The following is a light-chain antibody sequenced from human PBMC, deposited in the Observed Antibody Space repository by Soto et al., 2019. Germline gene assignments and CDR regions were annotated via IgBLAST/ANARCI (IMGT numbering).Light chain of an antibody. Sequence: EIVLTQSPGPLSLSPGERATLSCRASRSVSSSYLAWHQQKPGQAPRLLIYGASSRATGIPDRFRGSGSGTDFTLTISRLEPEDFAVYYCQQYGSSPATFGQGTKVEIK. CDR1: RSVSSSY. CDR3: QQYGSSPAT. CDR2: GAS. V-gene: IGKV3-20*01. J-gene: IGKJ1*01.